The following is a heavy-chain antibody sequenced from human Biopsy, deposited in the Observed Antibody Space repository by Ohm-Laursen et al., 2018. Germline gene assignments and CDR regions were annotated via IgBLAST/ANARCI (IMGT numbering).Heavy chain of an antibody. Sequence: SLRLSCAASGFTFDDNAMHWVRQAPGKGLEWVSSITWNSGTIDYADSVKGRFTISRDNAKNSLYLQMNSLRAGDTALYYCAKARVAIRYFDIWGRGTLVTVSS. CDR2: ITWNSGTI. CDR3: AKARVAIRYFDI. V-gene: IGHV3-9*01. CDR1: GFTFDDNA. D-gene: IGHD2-15*01. J-gene: IGHJ2*01.